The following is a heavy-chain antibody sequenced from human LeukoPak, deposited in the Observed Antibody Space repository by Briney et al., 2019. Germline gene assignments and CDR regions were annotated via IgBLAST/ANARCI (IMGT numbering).Heavy chain of an antibody. Sequence: GGSLRLSCAASGFTFSSYSMNWVRQAPGKGLEWVSYISSSSSTIYYADSVKGRFTISRDIAKNSLYLQMNSLRAEDTAVYYCAAGSRNYPNGWFDPWGQGTLVTVSS. D-gene: IGHD1-7*01. CDR1: GFTFSSYS. CDR2: ISSSSSTI. CDR3: AAGSRNYPNGWFDP. V-gene: IGHV3-48*04. J-gene: IGHJ5*02.